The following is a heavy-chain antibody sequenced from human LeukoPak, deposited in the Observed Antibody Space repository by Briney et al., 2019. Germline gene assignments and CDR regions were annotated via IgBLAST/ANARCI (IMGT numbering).Heavy chain of an antibody. CDR1: GGSFSGYY. D-gene: IGHD2-21*02. CDR2: INHSGST. CDR3: ARDTALWTFDI. J-gene: IGHJ3*02. Sequence: PSETLSLTCAVYGGSFSGYYWSWIRQPPGKGLEWMGEINHSGSTNYNPSLKSRVTISVDTSKNQFSLKMTSVTAADTAMYYCARDTALWTFDIWGQGTMVTVSS. V-gene: IGHV4-34*01.